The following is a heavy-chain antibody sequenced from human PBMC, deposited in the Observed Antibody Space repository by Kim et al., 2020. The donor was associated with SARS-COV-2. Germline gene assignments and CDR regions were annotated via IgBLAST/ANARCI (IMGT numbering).Heavy chain of an antibody. CDR2: INSDGRGI. Sequence: GGSLRLSCAASGFTFSSQWMHWIRQTPGKGLVWVSRINSDGRGISYVDSVRGRFTISRDNAKNTLYLQMNSLRAEDTAVYYCATTRFGSSRADRWGQGT. D-gene: IGHD6-13*01. CDR1: GFTFSSQW. V-gene: IGHV3-74*01. J-gene: IGHJ5*02. CDR3: ATTRFGSSRADR.